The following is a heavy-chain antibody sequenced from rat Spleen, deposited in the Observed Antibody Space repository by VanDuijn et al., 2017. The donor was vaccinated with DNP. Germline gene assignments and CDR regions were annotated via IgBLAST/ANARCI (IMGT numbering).Heavy chain of an antibody. J-gene: IGHJ1*01. Sequence: EVQLVESGGGLVQPGRSLKVSCAASGFTFNNYGMAWVRQAPTKGLAWVASITNGGGTTYYRDSVKGRFTIARDNAKSTLYLQMDRLRSEDTATYYCTTSNWYFDFWGPGTMVTVSS. CDR2: ITNGGGTT. CDR1: GFTFNNYG. CDR3: TTSNWYFDF. V-gene: IGHV5-27*01.